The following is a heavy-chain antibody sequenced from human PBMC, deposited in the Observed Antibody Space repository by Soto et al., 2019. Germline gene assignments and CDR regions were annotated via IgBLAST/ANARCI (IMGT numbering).Heavy chain of an antibody. CDR2: IYYSGST. CDR3: ARSSILTGYYRTFLGFDP. D-gene: IGHD3-9*01. V-gene: IGHV4-59*01. CDR1: GGSISSYY. Sequence: KTSETLSLTCTVSGGSISSYYWSWIRQPPGKGLEWIGYIYYSGSTNYNPSLKSRVTISVDTSKNQFSLKLSSVTAADTAVYYCARSSILTGYYRTFLGFDPWGQGTLVTVSS. J-gene: IGHJ5*02.